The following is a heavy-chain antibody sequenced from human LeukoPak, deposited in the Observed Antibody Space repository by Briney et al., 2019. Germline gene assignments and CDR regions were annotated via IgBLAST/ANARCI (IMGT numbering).Heavy chain of an antibody. V-gene: IGHV4-59*08. CDR3: ARADSSGDDAFDI. J-gene: IGHJ3*02. D-gene: IGHD3-22*01. Sequence: SETLSLTCSVSGGSINSFYWSWIRQPPGKGLEWIGYIHSNGGTNYNPSLKSRVTMSVDTSKNQFSLKLNSVTAADSAVYYCARADSSGDDAFDIWGQGTMVTVSS. CDR1: GGSINSFY. CDR2: IHSNGGT.